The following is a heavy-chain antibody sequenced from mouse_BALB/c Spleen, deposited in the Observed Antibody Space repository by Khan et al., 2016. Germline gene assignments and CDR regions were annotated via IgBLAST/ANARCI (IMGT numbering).Heavy chain of an antibody. V-gene: IGHV3-2*02. Sequence: EVQLQESGPGLVKPSQSLSLTCTVTGYSITSDYAWNWIRQFPGNKLEWMGYISYSGSTSYNPSLKSRISITRDTSKNQFFLQLNSVTTEDTATYYSAMGITTRYAMDYWGQGTSVTVSS. CDR3: AMGITTRYAMDY. J-gene: IGHJ4*01. CDR2: ISYSGST. D-gene: IGHD2-4*01. CDR1: GYSITSDYA.